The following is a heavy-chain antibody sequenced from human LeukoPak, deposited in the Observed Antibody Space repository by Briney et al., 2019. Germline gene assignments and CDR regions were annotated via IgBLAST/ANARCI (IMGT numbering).Heavy chain of an antibody. CDR2: IWYDGSNK. CDR3: AKSAQDYDILTGPGTYYFDY. Sequence: GSLRLSCGASGFTFSSHGMHWVRQPPGKGLEWVAVIWYDGSNKYYADSVKGRFTISRDNSKNMVYLQMNSLRAEDTAVYYCAKSAQDYDILTGPGTYYFDYWGQGTLVTVSS. D-gene: IGHD3-9*01. CDR1: GFTFSSHG. V-gene: IGHV3-33*06. J-gene: IGHJ4*02.